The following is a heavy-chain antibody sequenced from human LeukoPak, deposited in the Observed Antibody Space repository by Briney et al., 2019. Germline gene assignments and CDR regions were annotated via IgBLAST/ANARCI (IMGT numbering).Heavy chain of an antibody. D-gene: IGHD6-19*01. CDR1: GFTFSNAW. CDR2: ISGSGGST. Sequence: GGSLRLSCAASGFTFSNAWMSWVRQAPGKGLEWVSAISGSGGSTYYADSVKGRFTISRDNSKNTLYLQMNSLRAEDTAVYYCAKGGQWLVEYYFDYWGQGTLVTVSS. V-gene: IGHV3-23*01. CDR3: AKGGQWLVEYYFDY. J-gene: IGHJ4*02.